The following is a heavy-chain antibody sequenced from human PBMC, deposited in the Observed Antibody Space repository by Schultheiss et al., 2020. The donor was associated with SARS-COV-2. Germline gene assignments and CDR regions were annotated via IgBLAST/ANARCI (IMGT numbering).Heavy chain of an antibody. J-gene: IGHJ6*02. CDR3: ASWFGETKYGMDV. D-gene: IGHD3-10*01. CDR2: IWYDGSNK. CDR1: GFTFSSYG. V-gene: IGHV3-33*01. Sequence: GGSLRLSCAASGFTFSSYGMHWVRQAPGKGLEWVAVIWYDGSNKYYADSVKGRFTISRDNSKNTLYLQMNSLRAEDTAVYYCASWFGETKYGMDVWGQGTTVTVSS.